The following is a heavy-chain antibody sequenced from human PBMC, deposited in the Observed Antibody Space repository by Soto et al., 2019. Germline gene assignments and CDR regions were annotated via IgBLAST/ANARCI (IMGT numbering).Heavy chain of an antibody. J-gene: IGHJ6*02. Sequence: VASVKVSCKASGYTFTSYGISWVRQAPGQGLEWMGWISVDDGDTNYAQNFQGRVTMSTDTSTSTAYMEMRSLRPDDTAVYYCARDQVAKWAPGSAMVNYYYGMDAWGQGTTVTVSS. CDR1: GYTFTSYG. CDR2: ISVDDGDT. V-gene: IGHV1-18*04. CDR3: ARDQVAKWAPGSAMVNYYYGMDA. D-gene: IGHD5-18*01.